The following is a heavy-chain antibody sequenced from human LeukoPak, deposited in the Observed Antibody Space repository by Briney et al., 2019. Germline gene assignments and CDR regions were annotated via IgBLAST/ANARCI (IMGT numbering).Heavy chain of an antibody. Sequence: SETLSLTCAVYGGSFSGYYWSWIRQPPGKGLEWIGEINHSGSTNYNPSLKSRVTISVDTSKNQFSLKLSSVTAADTAVYYCARAIAARPFGAPDYWGQGTLVTVSS. CDR3: ARAIAARPFGAPDY. CDR2: INHSGST. V-gene: IGHV4-34*01. J-gene: IGHJ4*02. D-gene: IGHD6-6*01. CDR1: GGSFSGYY.